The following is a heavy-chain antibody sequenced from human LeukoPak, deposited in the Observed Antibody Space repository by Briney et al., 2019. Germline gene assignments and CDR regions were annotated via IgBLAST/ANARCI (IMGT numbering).Heavy chain of an antibody. CDR2: IRFDGNTK. J-gene: IGHJ4*02. D-gene: IGHD3-10*01. Sequence: PGRSLRLSCAASGFTFSNFGMHWVRQAPGKGLEWVAFIRFDGNTKYYADSVKGRFTISRDIPKNTLYLQMNSLRPEDTAVYFCAKDVGSFGIDYWGQGTLVTVSS. V-gene: IGHV3-30*02. CDR3: AKDVGSFGIDY. CDR1: GFTFSNFG.